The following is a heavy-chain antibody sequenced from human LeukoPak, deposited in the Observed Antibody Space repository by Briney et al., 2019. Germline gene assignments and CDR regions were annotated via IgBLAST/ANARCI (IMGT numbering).Heavy chain of an antibody. CDR1: GITDSHSY. CDR3: ARDTLGEGEDANYAVYYFDY. Sequence: GGSLRLSCPASGITDSHSYMGWVRQAPGKGLEWVANIKQDGNEKYYADSVKGRFTISRDNGKNSLDLQMNSLRADDTAVYYCARDTLGEGEDANYAVYYFDYWGQGTVVTVSS. D-gene: IGHD4/OR15-4a*01. CDR2: IKQDGNEK. V-gene: IGHV3-7*01. J-gene: IGHJ4*02.